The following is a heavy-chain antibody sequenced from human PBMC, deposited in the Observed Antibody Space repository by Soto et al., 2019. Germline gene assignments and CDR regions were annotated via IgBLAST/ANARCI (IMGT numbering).Heavy chain of an antibody. CDR1: GFTFSSYS. J-gene: IGHJ4*02. CDR3: ARDHGATPIGDFDY. V-gene: IGHV3-48*01. D-gene: IGHD5-12*01. CDR2: ISSSSSTI. Sequence: EVQLVESGGGLVQPGGSLRLSCAASGFTFSSYSMNWVRQAPGKGLEWVSYISSSSSTIYYADSVKGRFTISRDNAKNSLYLQMNSLRAEDTAVYYCARDHGATPIGDFDYWGQGTLVTVSS.